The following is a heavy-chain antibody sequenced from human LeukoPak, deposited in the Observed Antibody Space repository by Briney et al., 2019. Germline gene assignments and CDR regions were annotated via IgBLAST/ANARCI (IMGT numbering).Heavy chain of an antibody. J-gene: IGHJ4*02. CDR3: SXXXXXSGSPWYFDY. D-gene: IGHD1-26*01. CDR2: IYYSGST. CDR1: Y. V-gene: IGHV4-59*01. Sequence: YWSWXRQPPGKGLXWIGYIYYSGSTNYNPSLKSRVTISVDTXXNQFSLKLSSVTAADTAVCYFSXXXXXSGSPWYFDYWGQGTLVTVSS.